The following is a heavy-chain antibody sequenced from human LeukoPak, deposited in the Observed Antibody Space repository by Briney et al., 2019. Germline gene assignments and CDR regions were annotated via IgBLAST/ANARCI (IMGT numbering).Heavy chain of an antibody. J-gene: IGHJ4*02. D-gene: IGHD2-8*01. V-gene: IGHV3-7*04. Sequence: LAGGSLRLSCAASGFTFSSYGMHWVRQAPGKGLEWVANIKQDGSEKYHVDSVKGRFTISRDNAKKSLYLQMNSLRAEDTAVYYCARAVYCTNGVCYPLDYWGQGTLVTVSS. CDR2: IKQDGSEK. CDR1: GFTFSSYG. CDR3: ARAVYCTNGVCYPLDY.